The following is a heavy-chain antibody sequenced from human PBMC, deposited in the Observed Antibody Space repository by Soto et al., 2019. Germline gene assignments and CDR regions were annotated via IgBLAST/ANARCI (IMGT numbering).Heavy chain of an antibody. Sequence: QDQLVQSGAEVKKPGASVMVSCKAAGFTFNRYGISWVRQAPGQGHEWMGWISGYNGDTNYAQKLQGRVTLTTDTSTSTAYMELRSLKSDSAAVYCWARDRSPTSIYSYYGMDVWGQGTTVTVSS. CDR1: GFTFNRYG. J-gene: IGHJ6*02. CDR2: ISGYNGDT. D-gene: IGHD2-2*01. CDR3: ARDRSPTSIYSYYGMDV. V-gene: IGHV1-18*04.